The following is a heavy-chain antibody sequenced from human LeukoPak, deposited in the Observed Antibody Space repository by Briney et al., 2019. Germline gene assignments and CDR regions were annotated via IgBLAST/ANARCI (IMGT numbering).Heavy chain of an antibody. V-gene: IGHV4-34*01. CDR2: INHSGST. CDR3: ARGPAVAGTGGSYFDY. J-gene: IGHJ4*02. D-gene: IGHD6-19*01. Sequence: PSETXXLTCAVYGGSFSGYYWSWIRQPPGKGLEWIGEINHSGSTNYNPSLKSRVTISVDTSKKEFSLKLSSVTAADTAVYYCARGPAVAGTGGSYFDYWGQGTLVTVSS. CDR1: GGSFSGYY.